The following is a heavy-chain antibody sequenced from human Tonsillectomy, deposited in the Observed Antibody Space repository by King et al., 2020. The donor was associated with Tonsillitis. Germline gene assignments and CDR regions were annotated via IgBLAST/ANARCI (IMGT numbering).Heavy chain of an antibody. V-gene: IGHV4-34*01. CDR3: ARGPPYSSSGYDD. CDR1: GGSFSGYY. Sequence: VQLQQWGAGLLKPSETLSLTCAVYGGSFSGYYWSWIRQPPGKGLEWIGEINHSGSTNYTPSLKSRVTISVDTSKNQFSLKLRSVPAADTAVYYCARGPPYSSSGYDDWGQGTLVTVSS. J-gene: IGHJ4*02. CDR2: INHSGST. D-gene: IGHD6-13*01.